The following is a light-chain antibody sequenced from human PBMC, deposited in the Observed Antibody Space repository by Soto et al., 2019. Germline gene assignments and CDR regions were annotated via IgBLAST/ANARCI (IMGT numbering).Light chain of an antibody. CDR1: SSDVGSYNL. J-gene: IGLJ2*01. V-gene: IGLV2-23*03. CDR3: CSYAGSSTFDVV. Sequence: QSVLTQPASVSGSPGQSITFSCTGTSSDVGSYNLVSWYQQHPGKAPKLMIYEGSKRPSGVSNRFSGSKSGNTASLTISGLQAEDEADYYCCSYAGSSTFDVVFGGGTKLTVL. CDR2: EGS.